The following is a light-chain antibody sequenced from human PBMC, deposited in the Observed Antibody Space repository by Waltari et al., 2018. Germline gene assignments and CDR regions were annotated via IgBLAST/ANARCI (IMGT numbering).Light chain of an antibody. CDR1: ALPRKY. V-gene: IGLV3-10*01. CDR2: DDS. Sequence: SYVLTQPPSVSVSPGQTARITFSGDALPRKYAYWYQQKSGQAPILVIYDDSERPPGIPERFSASTSGTMSTLTLTGAQVDDEADYYCYSTDSSGDIPAFGGGTKLTVL. J-gene: IGLJ2*01. CDR3: YSTDSSGDIPA.